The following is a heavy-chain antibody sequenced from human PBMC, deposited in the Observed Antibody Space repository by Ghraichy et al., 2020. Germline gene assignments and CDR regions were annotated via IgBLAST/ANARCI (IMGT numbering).Heavy chain of an antibody. D-gene: IGHD6-13*01. J-gene: IGHJ6*02. Sequence: SETLSLTCTVSGGSISSYYWSWIRQPAGKGLEWIGRIYTSGSTNYNPSLKSRVTMSVDTSKNQFSLKLSPVTAADTAVYYCARGTPYSSSWYDFYYYYGMDVWGQGTTVTVSS. V-gene: IGHV4-4*07. CDR1: GGSISSYY. CDR3: ARGTPYSSSWYDFYYYYGMDV. CDR2: IYTSGST.